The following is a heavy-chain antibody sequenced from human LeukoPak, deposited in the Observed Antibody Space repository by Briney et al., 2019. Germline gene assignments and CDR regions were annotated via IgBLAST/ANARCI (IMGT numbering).Heavy chain of an antibody. D-gene: IGHD5-18*01. CDR2: IYYSGST. J-gene: IGHJ4*02. Sequence: MTSETLSLTCTVSGGSISSSSYYWGWIRQPPGKGLEWIGSIYYSGSTYYNPSLKSRVTISVDTSKNQFSLKLSSVTAADTAVYYCAREMSSYTAMVSWGQGTLVTVSS. CDR1: GGSISSSSYY. CDR3: AREMSSYTAMVS. V-gene: IGHV4-39*07.